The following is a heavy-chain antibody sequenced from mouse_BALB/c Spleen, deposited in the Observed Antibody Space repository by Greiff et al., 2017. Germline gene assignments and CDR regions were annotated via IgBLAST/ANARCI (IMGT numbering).Heavy chain of an antibody. CDR1: GFTFSSFG. Sequence: EVQLVESGGGLVQPGGSRKLSCAASGFTFSSFGMHWVRQAPEKGLEWVAYISSGSSTIYYADTVKGRFTISRDNPKNTLFLQMTSLRSEDTAMYYCARVGITTASYAMDYWGQGTSVTVSS. V-gene: IGHV5-17*02. CDR3: ARVGITTASYAMDY. J-gene: IGHJ4*01. CDR2: ISSGSSTI. D-gene: IGHD1-2*01.